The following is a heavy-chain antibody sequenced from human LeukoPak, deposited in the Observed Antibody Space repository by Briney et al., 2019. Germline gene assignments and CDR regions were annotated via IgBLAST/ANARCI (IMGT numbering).Heavy chain of an antibody. V-gene: IGHV1-69*13. J-gene: IGHJ6*03. Sequence: SVKVSCKASGYTFTSYYMHWVRQAPGQGLEWMGGIIPIFGTANYAQKFQGRVTITADESTSTAYMELSSLRSEDTAVYYCARDMGWNVVHYYMDVWGEGTTVTISS. CDR3: ARDMGWNVVHYYMDV. D-gene: IGHD1-1*01. CDR2: IIPIFGTA. CDR1: GYTFTSYY.